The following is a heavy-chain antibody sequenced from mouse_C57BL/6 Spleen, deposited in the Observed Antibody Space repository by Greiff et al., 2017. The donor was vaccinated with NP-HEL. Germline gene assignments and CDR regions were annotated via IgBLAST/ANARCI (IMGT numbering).Heavy chain of an antibody. CDR1: GYTFTSYG. V-gene: IGHV1-81*01. Sequence: QVQLQQSGAELARPGASVKLSCKASGYTFTSYGISWVKQRPGQGLEWIGEIYPRSGNTYYNEKFKGKATLTADKSSSTAYMELRSLTSEDSAVYFCARYDYDNYYAMDYWGQGTSVTVSS. CDR3: ARYDYDNYYAMDY. D-gene: IGHD2-4*01. J-gene: IGHJ4*01. CDR2: IYPRSGNT.